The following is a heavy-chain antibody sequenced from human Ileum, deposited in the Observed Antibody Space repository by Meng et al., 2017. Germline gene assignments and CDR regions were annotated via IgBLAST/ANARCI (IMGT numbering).Heavy chain of an antibody. J-gene: IGHJ6*02. D-gene: IGHD3-10*01. V-gene: IGHV4-38-2*02. Sequence: SETLSLTCTVSGYSISSGYYWGWIRQPPGKGLEWIGSIYHSGSTYYNPSLKSRVTISVDTSKNQFSLKLSSVTAADTAVYYCASSIYYGSGSYYQRLYYYGMDVWGQETTVTVSS. CDR2: IYHSGST. CDR3: ASSIYYGSGSYYQRLYYYGMDV. CDR1: GYSISSGYY.